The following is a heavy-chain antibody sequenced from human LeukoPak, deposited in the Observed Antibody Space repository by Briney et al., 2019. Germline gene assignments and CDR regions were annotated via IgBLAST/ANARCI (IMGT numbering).Heavy chain of an antibody. CDR3: ARVHDYYDSSGYYYPNWFDP. Sequence: PGGSLRLSCAASGFTVSSNYMSWVRQAPGKGLEWVSVIYSGGSTYYADSVKGRFTISRDNSKNTLYLQMNSLRAEDTAVCYCARVHDYYDSSGYYYPNWFDPWGQGTLVTVSS. V-gene: IGHV3-53*01. J-gene: IGHJ5*02. CDR1: GFTVSSNY. D-gene: IGHD3-22*01. CDR2: IYSGGST.